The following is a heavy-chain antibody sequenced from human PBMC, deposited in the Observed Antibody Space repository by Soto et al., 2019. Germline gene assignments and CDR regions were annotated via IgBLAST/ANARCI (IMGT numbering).Heavy chain of an antibody. CDR3: ARVAPYYYDSSGYEDDAFDI. CDR1: GGTFSSYA. Sequence: SVKVSCKASGGTFSSYAISWVRQAPGQGLEWMGGIIPIFGTANYAQKFQGRVTITADESTSTAYMELSSLRSEDTAVYYCARVAPYYYDSSGYEDDAFDIWGQGTMVTVS. CDR2: IIPIFGTA. D-gene: IGHD3-22*01. V-gene: IGHV1-69*13. J-gene: IGHJ3*02.